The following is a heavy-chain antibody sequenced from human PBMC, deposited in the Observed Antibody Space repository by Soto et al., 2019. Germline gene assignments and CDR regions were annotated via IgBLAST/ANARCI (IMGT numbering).Heavy chain of an antibody. CDR2: ISYDGSNK. Sequence: HPGGSLRLSCAASGFTFSSYGMHWVRQAPGKGLEWVAVISYDGSNKYYADSVKGRFTISRDNSKNTLYLQMNSLRAEDTAVYYCAKDRLRYCSGGSCRYYFDYWGQGTLVTVSS. J-gene: IGHJ4*02. D-gene: IGHD2-15*01. CDR3: AKDRLRYCSGGSCRYYFDY. CDR1: GFTFSSYG. V-gene: IGHV3-30*18.